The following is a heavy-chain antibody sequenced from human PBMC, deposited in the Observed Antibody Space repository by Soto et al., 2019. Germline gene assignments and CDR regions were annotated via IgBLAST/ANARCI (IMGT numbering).Heavy chain of an antibody. CDR1: GFTSSSCA. J-gene: IGHJ4*02. V-gene: IGHV3-23*01. CDR3: ASPGLGTGRYFLHD. Sequence: EVQLLGSGGGLVQPGGSLRLSCVASGFTSSSCAMRWVRQAPGKGLEWVSGISASGGSTYYADSVKGRFTISRDNSKNTRYLQMNSLIAEDTAVYYCASPGLGTGRYFLHDWGQGTLVTVSS. D-gene: IGHD2-8*02. CDR2: ISASGGST.